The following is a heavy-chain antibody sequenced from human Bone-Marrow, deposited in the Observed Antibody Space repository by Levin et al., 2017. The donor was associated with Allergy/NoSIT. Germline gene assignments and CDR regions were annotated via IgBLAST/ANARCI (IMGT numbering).Heavy chain of an antibody. J-gene: IGHJ4*02. CDR3: AEDPARITGT. Sequence: SVKVSCKASGGTFSGYGISWVRQATGQGLEWMGWIIPILGRTNYAQKFQDRVTIAADKSTNIAYMELSSLRSDDTAVYYCAEDPARITGTWGQGTLVTVSS. V-gene: IGHV1-69*10. D-gene: IGHD1-20*01. CDR2: IIPILGRT. CDR1: GGTFSGYG.